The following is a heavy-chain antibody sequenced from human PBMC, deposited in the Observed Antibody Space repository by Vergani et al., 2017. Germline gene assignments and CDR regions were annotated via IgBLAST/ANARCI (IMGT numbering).Heavy chain of an antibody. J-gene: IGHJ6*03. CDR3: ARATAAGTSVGYYYYMDV. V-gene: IGHV3-9*01. CDR2: ISWNSGSI. D-gene: IGHD6-13*01. CDR1: GFTFDDYA. Sequence: EVQLVESGGGLVQPGRSLRLSCAASGFTFDDYAMHWVRQAPGKGLEWVSGISWNSGSIGYAESVKGRFTICRDDSKNTRYLKMNSLRAEDKAVYYCARATAAGTSVGYYYYMDVWGKGTTVTVSS.